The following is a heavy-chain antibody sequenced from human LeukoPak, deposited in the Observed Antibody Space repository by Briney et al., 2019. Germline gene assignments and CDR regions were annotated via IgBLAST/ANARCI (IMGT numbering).Heavy chain of an antibody. CDR3: AKITKYSSGWYWYGMDV. CDR2: ISYDGSNK. D-gene: IGHD6-19*01. Sequence: GSLRLSCAASGFTFSSYCMHLVRQAPGKGLEWVAVISYDGSNKYYADSVKGRFTISRDNSKNTLYLQMNSLRAEDTAVYYCAKITKYSSGWYWYGMDVRGQGTTVTVSS. V-gene: IGHV3-30*18. CDR1: GFTFSSYC. J-gene: IGHJ6*02.